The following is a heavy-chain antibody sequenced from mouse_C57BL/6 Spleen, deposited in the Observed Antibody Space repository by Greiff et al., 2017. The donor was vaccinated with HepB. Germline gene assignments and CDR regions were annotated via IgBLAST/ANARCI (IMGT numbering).Heavy chain of an antibody. D-gene: IGHD1-1*01. CDR2: IDPTRGGT. CDR1: GYTFTSYW. J-gene: IGHJ2*01. V-gene: IGHV1-72*01. Sequence: QVQLQQPGAELVKPGASVKLSCKASGYTFTSYWMHWVQPRPGRGLAWIGRIDPTRGGTKYNEKFKSKATLTVDKPSSTAYMQLSSLTSEDSAVDYCARSIFITTVVATRDYFDYWGQGTTLTVSS. CDR3: ARSIFITTVVATRDYFDY.